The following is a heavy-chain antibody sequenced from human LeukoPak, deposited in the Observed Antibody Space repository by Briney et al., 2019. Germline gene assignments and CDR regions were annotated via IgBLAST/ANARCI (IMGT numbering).Heavy chain of an antibody. V-gene: IGHV3-30*02. Sequence: PGGSLRLSCAASGFNFHIYGMHWVRQAPGKGLEWVAFIRYDGGEMSYADSVKGRFTISRDNSKKILYLQMNSLKCEDTAVYYCATALGYCTSASCPHDWFDPWGQGTLVTVSS. CDR3: ATALGYCTSASCPHDWFDP. CDR2: IRYDGGEM. D-gene: IGHD2-2*01. J-gene: IGHJ5*02. CDR1: GFNFHIYG.